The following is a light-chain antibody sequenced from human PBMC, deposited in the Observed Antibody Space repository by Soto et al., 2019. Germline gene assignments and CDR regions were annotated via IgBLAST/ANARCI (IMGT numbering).Light chain of an antibody. J-gene: IGKJ1*01. CDR3: QHYNNWPRT. V-gene: IGKV3-20*01. CDR2: NAS. CDR1: QSVRSSY. Sequence: EIVLTQSPGTLSLSPGERATLSCRASQSVRSSYLAWYQQKPGQAPRLLIYNASSRATGIPDRFSGSGSGTDFSLTIIRLEPEDFAVYYCQHYNNWPRTFDQGTKVEIK.